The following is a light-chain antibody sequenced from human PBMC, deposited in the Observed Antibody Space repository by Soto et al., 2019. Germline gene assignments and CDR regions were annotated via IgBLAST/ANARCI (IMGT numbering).Light chain of an antibody. CDR2: EGT. V-gene: IGLV2-23*01. Sequence: QSVLTQPASVSESPGQSITISCTGTSSDVGIYNLVSWYQQHPGEAPKLLIYEGTKRPSGVSSRFSGSKSGNTASLTISGLQAEDEADYYCCSYAGSGTDLIFGGGTKLTVL. J-gene: IGLJ2*01. CDR1: SSDVGIYNL. CDR3: CSYAGSGTDLI.